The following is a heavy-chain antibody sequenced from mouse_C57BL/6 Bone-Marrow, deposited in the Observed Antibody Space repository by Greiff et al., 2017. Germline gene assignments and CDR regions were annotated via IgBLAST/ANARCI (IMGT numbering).Heavy chain of an antibody. CDR1: GFTFSNYW. J-gene: IGHJ4*01. CDR3: TVYDGYEDY. Sequence: EVKVEESGGGLVQPGGSMKLSCVASGFTFSNYWLNWVRQYPEKGLEWVVQIRLKSDNYATHYAEAVKGRFTISRNDSKCSVYLQMNNLRAEDTGIYYCTVYDGYEDYWGQGTSVTVSS. D-gene: IGHD2-3*01. V-gene: IGHV6-3*01. CDR2: IRLKSDNYAT.